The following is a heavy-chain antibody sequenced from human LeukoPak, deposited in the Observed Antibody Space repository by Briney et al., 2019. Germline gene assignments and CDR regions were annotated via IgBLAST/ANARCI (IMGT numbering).Heavy chain of an antibody. CDR1: GYTFTSHE. CDR3: VRDGEGVAISVNYWFDP. V-gene: IGHV1-8*01. J-gene: IGHJ5*02. D-gene: IGHD3-10*01. Sequence: GASVKVSCKASGYTFTSHEINWVRQATGQGLEWMGWMNPNNGNTGYAQKFQGRVTMTRDTSISTAYMELRGLRSEDTAVYYCVRDGEGVAISVNYWFDPWGQGTLVTVSS. CDR2: MNPNNGNT.